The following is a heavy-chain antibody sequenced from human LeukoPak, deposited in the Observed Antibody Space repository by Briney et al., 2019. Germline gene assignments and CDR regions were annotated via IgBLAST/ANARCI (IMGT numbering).Heavy chain of an antibody. CDR3: ARDVQDIVVVVAAYNYYYYMDV. CDR2: ISYDGSNK. Sequence: QAGGSLRLSCAASGFTFSSYAMHWVRQAPGKGLEWVAVISYDGSNKYYADSVKGRFTISRDNSKNTLYLQMNSLRAEDTAVYYCARDVQDIVVVVAAYNYYYYMDVWGKGTTVTVSS. J-gene: IGHJ6*03. CDR1: GFTFSSYA. D-gene: IGHD2-15*01. V-gene: IGHV3-30*04.